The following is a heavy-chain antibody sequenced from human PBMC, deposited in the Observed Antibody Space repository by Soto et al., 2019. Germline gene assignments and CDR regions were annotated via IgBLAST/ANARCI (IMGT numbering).Heavy chain of an antibody. CDR2: IYYSGST. D-gene: IGHD3-22*01. CDR3: ARDTDYYDSSGYYPNWFDP. V-gene: IGHV4-59*01. J-gene: IGHJ5*02. Sequence: QVQLQESGPGLVKPSETLSLTCTVSGGSISSYYWSWIRQPPGKGLEWIGYIYYSGSTNYNPSLKSRVTISVDTSKNQFSLKLSSVTAADTAVYYCARDTDYYDSSGYYPNWFDPWGQGTLVTVSS. CDR1: GGSISSYY.